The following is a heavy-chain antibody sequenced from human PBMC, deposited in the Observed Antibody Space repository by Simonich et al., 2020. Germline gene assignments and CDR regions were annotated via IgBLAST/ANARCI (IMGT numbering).Heavy chain of an antibody. CDR1: GYTFTGYY. CDR3: ARGRLTGDKGAFDI. V-gene: IGHV1-2*02. Sequence: QVQLVQSGAEVKKPGASVKVSCKASGYTFTGYYMHWVRQAPGQGREWRGWRNPNSGGTNYEQKFQGRVTMTRDTSISTAYMELSRLRSDDTAVYYCARGRLTGDKGAFDIWGQGTMVTVSS. J-gene: IGHJ3*02. CDR2: RNPNSGGT. D-gene: IGHD7-27*01.